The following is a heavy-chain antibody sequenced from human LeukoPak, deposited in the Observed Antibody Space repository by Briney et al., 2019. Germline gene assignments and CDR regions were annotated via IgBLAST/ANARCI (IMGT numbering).Heavy chain of an antibody. CDR2: ISSSDSTI. V-gene: IGHV3-11*04. D-gene: IGHD1-1*01. Sequence: GGSLRLSCAASGFTFSDYYMSWIRQAPGKGLEWVSYISSSDSTIYYADSVKGRFTISRDNAKNSLYLQMNSLRAEDTAVYFCARVTTNGYFEYWGQGTLVTVSS. CDR1: GFTFSDYY. J-gene: IGHJ4*02. CDR3: ARVTTNGYFEY.